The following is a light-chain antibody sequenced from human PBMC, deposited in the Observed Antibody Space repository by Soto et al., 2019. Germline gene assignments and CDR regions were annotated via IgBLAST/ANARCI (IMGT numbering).Light chain of an antibody. CDR3: QQYNSYLWT. CDR1: QSISSW. J-gene: IGKJ1*01. CDR2: KAS. V-gene: IGKV1-5*03. Sequence: DIQMTQSPSTLSASVGDRVTITCRASQSISSWLAWYQQKPGKAPKLLIYKASSLESGVTSRFSGSGSGTEFTLTISRLQPDDFATYYCQQYNSYLWTFGQGTKVDI.